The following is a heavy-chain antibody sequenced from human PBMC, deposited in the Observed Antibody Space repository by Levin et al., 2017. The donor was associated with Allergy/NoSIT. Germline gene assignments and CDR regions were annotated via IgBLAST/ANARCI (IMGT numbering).Heavy chain of an antibody. CDR2: ISYDGRTI. J-gene: IGHJ4*02. Sequence: LSLTCAASGFTFTNYPMHWVRPAPGKGLEWLTSISYDGRTIYHADAVRGRFAISRDDSKNTLYLQLNSLRTEDTALYYCARELGSTDDYWGQGTLVIVSS. CDR1: GFTFTNYP. V-gene: IGHV3-30*09. D-gene: IGHD3-10*01. CDR3: ARELGSTDDY.